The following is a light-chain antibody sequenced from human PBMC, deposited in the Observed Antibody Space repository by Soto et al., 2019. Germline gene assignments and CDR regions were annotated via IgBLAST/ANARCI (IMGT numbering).Light chain of an antibody. J-gene: IGKJ2*01. CDR3: QLYGSSPPRYT. CDR2: AAS. CDR1: QSVSSNY. Sequence: EIVLTQSPGTLYLSPGETATLSCRASQSVSSNYLARYQQKRGQAPRLLIYAASARATGIPDRFSGSGSGTDFTLTISRLEPEDFAVYFCQLYGSSPPRYTFGQGTKLEIK. V-gene: IGKV3-20*01.